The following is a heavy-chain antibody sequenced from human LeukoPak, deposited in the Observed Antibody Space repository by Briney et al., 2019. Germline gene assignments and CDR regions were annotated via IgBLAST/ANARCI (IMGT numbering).Heavy chain of an antibody. Sequence: GGSLRLSCAASGFTVSNNYMSWVRQAPGKGLEWVSAISGSGGSTYYADSVKGRFTISRDNSKNTLYLQMNSLRAEDTAVYYCAKGSGCDYWGQGTLVTVSS. CDR1: GFTVSNNY. CDR3: AKGSGCDY. V-gene: IGHV3-23*01. J-gene: IGHJ4*02. D-gene: IGHD6-19*01. CDR2: ISGSGGST.